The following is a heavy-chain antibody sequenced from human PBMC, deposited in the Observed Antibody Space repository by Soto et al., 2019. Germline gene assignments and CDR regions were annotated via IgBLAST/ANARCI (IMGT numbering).Heavy chain of an antibody. D-gene: IGHD3-16*01. CDR1: GFTFNNFA. V-gene: IGHV3-33*01. Sequence: QVQLVESGGGVVQPGRSLRLSCAASGFTFNNFAMHWVRQAPGKGLEWVGVIWNDGSRKNYGDSVKGRFTISRDNSKNTLYLQINSLRAEDTALYYCARALLPYDYIWGSYLAYWGQGSLVTVSS. CDR3: ARALLPYDYIWGSYLAY. CDR2: IWNDGSRK. J-gene: IGHJ4*02.